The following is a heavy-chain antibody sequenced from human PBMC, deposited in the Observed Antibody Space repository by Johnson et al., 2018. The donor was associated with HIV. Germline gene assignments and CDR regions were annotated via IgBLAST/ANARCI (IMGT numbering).Heavy chain of an antibody. J-gene: IGHJ3*02. V-gene: IGHV3-13*01. CDR3: AKDAYCSGGRCYGFGAFDI. D-gene: IGHD2-15*01. Sequence: MLLVESGGGLVQPGGSLRLSCAASGFTFSSYDMHWVRQATGKGLEWVSAIGTTGDTYYPGSVKGRFTIPRENAKNTVYLQMNSRRAEDTAVFYCAKDAYCSGGRCYGFGAFDIWGQGTMVTVSS. CDR2: IGTTGDT. CDR1: GFTFSSYD.